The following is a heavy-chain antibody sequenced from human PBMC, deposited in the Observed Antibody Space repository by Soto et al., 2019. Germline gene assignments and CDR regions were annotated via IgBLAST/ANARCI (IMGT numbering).Heavy chain of an antibody. Sequence: QVQLQQWGAGLLKPSETLSLTCAVYGGSFSGYYWSWIRQPPGKGLEWIGEINHSGSTNYNPSLKXRATTSVDTSKNXFSXKXNSVTAADPAVYYCARVGGYDPPRSSSHPRADAFDIWGQGTMVTVSS. D-gene: IGHD5-12*01. V-gene: IGHV4-34*01. CDR3: ARVGGYDPPRSSSHPRADAFDI. CDR2: INHSGST. CDR1: GGSFSGYY. J-gene: IGHJ3*02.